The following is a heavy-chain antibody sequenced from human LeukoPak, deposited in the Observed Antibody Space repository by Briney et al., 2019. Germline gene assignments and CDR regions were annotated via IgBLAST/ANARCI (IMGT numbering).Heavy chain of an antibody. CDR3: ARDLRFLEWLPNYYYYGMDV. CDR1: GGSFSGYY. V-gene: IGHV4-34*01. D-gene: IGHD3-3*01. CDR2: INHSGST. Sequence: SETLSLTCAVYGGSFSGYYWSWIRQPPGEGLEWIGEINHSGSTNYNPSLKSRVTISVDTSKNQFSLKLSSVTAADTAVYYCARDLRFLEWLPNYYYYGMDVWGQGTTVTVSS. J-gene: IGHJ6*02.